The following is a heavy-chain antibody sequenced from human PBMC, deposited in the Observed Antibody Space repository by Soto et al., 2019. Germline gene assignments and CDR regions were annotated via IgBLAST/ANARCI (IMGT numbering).Heavy chain of an antibody. Sequence: SETLSLTCTVSGGSISSSNWWSWVRQPSGKGLEWIGEIYHSGSTNYNPSLKSRVTISVDTSKNQFSLKVSSVTGADTAVYYCARVFSDSSSFFDPWGQGTLVTVSS. CDR3: ARVFSDSSSFFDP. CDR2: IYHSGST. V-gene: IGHV4-4*02. CDR1: GGSISSSNW. D-gene: IGHD6-13*01. J-gene: IGHJ5*02.